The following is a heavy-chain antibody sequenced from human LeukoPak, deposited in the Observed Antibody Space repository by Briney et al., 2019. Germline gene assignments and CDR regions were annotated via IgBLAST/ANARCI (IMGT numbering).Heavy chain of an antibody. V-gene: IGHV1-8*02. CDR1: GYTFTTYG. D-gene: IGHD3-10*01. CDR3: ASGSSFYGSGAPGYFQH. J-gene: IGHJ1*01. CDR2: MNPNSGNT. Sequence: ASVKVSCKASGYTFTTYGIDWVRQAPGQGLEWMGWMNPNSGNTGYAQKFQGRVTMTRNTSISTAYMELSSLRSEDTAVYYCASGSSFYGSGAPGYFQHWGQGTLVTVSS.